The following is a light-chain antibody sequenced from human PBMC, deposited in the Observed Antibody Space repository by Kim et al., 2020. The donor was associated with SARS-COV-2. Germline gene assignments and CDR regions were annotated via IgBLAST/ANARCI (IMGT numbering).Light chain of an antibody. Sequence: LSPVDSSAPSCRAGPSTGGNLSWYHQKTGQPPRLLLYDTARRATGIPARFSGGGAGTAFTLLIISLESNDFSVYSCHQRSTWSLTFGGGTKVDIK. CDR1: PSTGGN. CDR2: DTA. V-gene: IGKV3-11*01. J-gene: IGKJ4*01. CDR3: HQRSTWSLT.